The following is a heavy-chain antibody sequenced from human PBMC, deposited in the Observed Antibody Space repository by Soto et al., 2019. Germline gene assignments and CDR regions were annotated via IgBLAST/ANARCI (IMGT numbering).Heavy chain of an antibody. V-gene: IGHV4-34*01. CDR2: INHSGST. CDR3: ARGEGPYGSGSYYNGRDNWFDP. CDR1: GGSFSGYY. Sequence: QVQLQQWGAGLLKPSETLSLTCAVYGGSFSGYYWSWIRQPPGKGLEWIGEINHSGSTNYNPSLKSRVTISVDTSKNQFSLKLSSVTAADTAVYYCARGEGPYGSGSYYNGRDNWFDPWGQGTLVTVSS. D-gene: IGHD3-10*01. J-gene: IGHJ5*02.